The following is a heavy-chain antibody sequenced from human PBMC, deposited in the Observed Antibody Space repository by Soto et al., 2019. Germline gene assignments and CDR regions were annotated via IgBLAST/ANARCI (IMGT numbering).Heavy chain of an antibody. CDR2: IYSGGST. CDR3: ARDASQGYSSSWYTVDAFDI. CDR1: GFTVSSNY. V-gene: IGHV3-66*01. D-gene: IGHD6-13*01. Sequence: PGGSLRLSCAASGFTVSSNYMSWVRQAPGKGLEWVSVIYSGGSTYYADSVKGRFTISRDNSKNTLYLQMNSLRAEDTAVYYCARDASQGYSSSWYTVDAFDIWGQGTMVTVS. J-gene: IGHJ3*02.